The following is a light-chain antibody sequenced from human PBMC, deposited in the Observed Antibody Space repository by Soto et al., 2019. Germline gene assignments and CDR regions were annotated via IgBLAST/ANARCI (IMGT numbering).Light chain of an antibody. CDR2: DVN. Sequence: QSALTQPASVSGSPGQSISISCTGSSSDVATYNYVSWYQHHPGKAPKLMIYDVNNRPSGVSSRFSGSKSGNTASLTISWLQAEDEADYYCNSYTGSNTYVFGTGTKVTVL. CDR1: SSDVATYNY. V-gene: IGLV2-14*03. J-gene: IGLJ1*01. CDR3: NSYTGSNTYV.